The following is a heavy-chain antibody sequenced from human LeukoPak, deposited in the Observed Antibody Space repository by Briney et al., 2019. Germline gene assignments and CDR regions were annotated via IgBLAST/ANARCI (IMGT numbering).Heavy chain of an antibody. CDR3: ATNLIGAGEYFQQ. V-gene: IGHV3-11*01. CDR2: ISSGGDIM. D-gene: IGHD2/OR15-2a*01. J-gene: IGHJ1*01. CDR1: GLRFSDYY. Sequence: GGSLRLSCAASGLRFSDYYVSWIRQAPGRGLQWASYISSGGDIMHYADSVKGRFTSSRDNAKNSGYLETNSLGAEDTAVYYCATNLIGAGEYFQQWGQGTLVTVSS.